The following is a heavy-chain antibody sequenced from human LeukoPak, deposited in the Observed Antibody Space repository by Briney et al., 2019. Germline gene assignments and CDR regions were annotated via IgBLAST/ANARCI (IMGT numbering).Heavy chain of an antibody. CDR3: ARVRTPFGVVASPDALDV. CDR2: ITADNFNT. J-gene: IGHJ3*01. D-gene: IGHD3-3*01. V-gene: IGHV1-18*01. CDR1: GYTFNSYP. Sequence: ASVKVSCKASGYTFNSYPLTWVRQAPGVGFEWVGWITADNFNTNYAQRFQGRVTLTKETSTNTAYMEMRSLLSDDTAVYYCARVRTPFGVVASPDALDVWGQGTAVTVSS.